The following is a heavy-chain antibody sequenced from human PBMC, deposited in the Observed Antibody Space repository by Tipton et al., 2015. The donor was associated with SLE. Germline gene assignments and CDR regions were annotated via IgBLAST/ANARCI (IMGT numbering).Heavy chain of an antibody. D-gene: IGHD6-6*01. CDR2: ISSSGGST. Sequence: GSLRLSCAASGFTFNFYAMIWVRQAPGKGLEWVSTISSSGGSTYYTDSVKGRFTISRDNAKNSLYLQMNSLRAEDTAVYFCATGVYCWTWGQGTLVTVSS. CDR1: GFTFNFYA. CDR3: ATGVYCWT. V-gene: IGHV3-23*01. J-gene: IGHJ4*02.